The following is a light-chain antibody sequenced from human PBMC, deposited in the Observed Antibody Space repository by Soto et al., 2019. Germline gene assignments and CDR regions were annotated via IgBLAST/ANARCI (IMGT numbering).Light chain of an antibody. J-gene: IGKJ1*01. Sequence: EIVMTQCRATLYVFPGERATLSCRASQNISTNLAWYQQKPGQAPRLLLLSASSRLSDIPARFSGGGSGTEFTLTISGLQSEDVAVYYCHHFNTWPPKAFGQGT. CDR1: QNISTN. CDR2: SAS. CDR3: HHFNTWPPKA. V-gene: IGKV3-15*01.